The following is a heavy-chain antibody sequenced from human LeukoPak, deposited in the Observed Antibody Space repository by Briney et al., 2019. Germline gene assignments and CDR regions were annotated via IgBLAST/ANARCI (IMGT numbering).Heavy chain of an antibody. D-gene: IGHD3-9*01. CDR1: GFTFAAHN. Sequence: GGSLRLSCAASGFTFAAHNMHWVRQAPGKGLQYVAGITSDGRNTFYGSSVKGRFIISRDNSKNTLYLQMNSLRAEDTAVYYCASVGRVTGYYTNWYFDLWGRGTLVTVSS. CDR3: ASVGRVTGYYTNWYFDL. V-gene: IGHV3-64*01. CDR2: ITSDGRNT. J-gene: IGHJ2*01.